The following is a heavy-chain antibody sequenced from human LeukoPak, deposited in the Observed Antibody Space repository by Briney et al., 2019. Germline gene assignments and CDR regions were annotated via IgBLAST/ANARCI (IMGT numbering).Heavy chain of an antibody. CDR1: EDSVSSNSAA. CDR3: ARARIVVVVAREYYYGMDV. J-gene: IGHJ6*02. CDR2: TYYRSKWYN. D-gene: IGHD2-15*01. Sequence: SQTLSLTCAISEDSVSSNSAAWNWIRQSPSRGLEWLGRTYYRSKWYNDYAVSVKSRITINPDTSKNQFSLQLNSVTPEDTAVYYCARARIVVVVAREYYYGMDVWGQGTTVTVSS. V-gene: IGHV6-1*01.